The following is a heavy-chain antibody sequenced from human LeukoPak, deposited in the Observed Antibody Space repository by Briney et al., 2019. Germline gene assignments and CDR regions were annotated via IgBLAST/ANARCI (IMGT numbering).Heavy chain of an antibody. CDR2: ISSSSSAK. D-gene: IGHD2-15*01. V-gene: IGHV3-48*03. Sequence: GGSLRVSCAASGFTFSSYEMNWVRQAPGKGLEWVSHISSSSSAKYYADSVKGRFTISRDNAKNSPYLQMNSLRAEDTAVYYCARYQAANTNYFDYWGQGILVTVSS. CDR3: ARYQAANTNYFDY. J-gene: IGHJ4*02. CDR1: GFTFSSYE.